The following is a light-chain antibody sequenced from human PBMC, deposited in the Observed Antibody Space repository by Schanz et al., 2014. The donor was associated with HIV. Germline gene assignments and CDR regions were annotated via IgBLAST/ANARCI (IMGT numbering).Light chain of an antibody. CDR1: RMAFSSSNF. J-gene: IGLJ3*02. V-gene: IGLV2-14*03. Sequence: QSALTQPTSVSGSPGQSITISCPGARMAFSSSNFPSRYPQHPGEAPRLIIYDVTSRPSGVSARFSGSKTGETASLTISGLQSEDEAEYYCSSYAGSNTWVFGGGTKLTVL. CDR2: DVT. CDR3: SSYAGSNTWV.